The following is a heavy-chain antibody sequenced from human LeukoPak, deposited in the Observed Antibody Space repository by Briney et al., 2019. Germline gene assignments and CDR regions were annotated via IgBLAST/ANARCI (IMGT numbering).Heavy chain of an antibody. Sequence: GGSLRLSCAASGFTFSSYAMSWVRQAPGEGLEWVSGISGSGGSTYYADSVKGRFTISRDNSKNTLYLQMNSLRAEDTAVYYCAKRWEDDTYYFDFWGQGNLVTVSS. J-gene: IGHJ4*02. D-gene: IGHD1-1*01. V-gene: IGHV3-23*01. CDR2: ISGSGGST. CDR1: GFTFSSYA. CDR3: AKRWEDDTYYFDF.